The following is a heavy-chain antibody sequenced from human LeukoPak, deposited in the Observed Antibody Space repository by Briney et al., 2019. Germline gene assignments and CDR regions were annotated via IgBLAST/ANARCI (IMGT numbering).Heavy chain of an antibody. CDR2: IGISSGNT. CDR3: AKDHSSGWYYFDY. V-gene: IGHV3-48*04. CDR1: GFPFNDYS. D-gene: IGHD6-19*01. J-gene: IGHJ4*02. Sequence: PGGSLRLSCAASGFPFNDYSMNWVRQAPGKGLEWISYIGISSGNTKYADSVKGRFTISGDNAKNTLYLQMNSLRAEDTAVYYCAKDHSSGWYYFDYWGQGTLVTVSS.